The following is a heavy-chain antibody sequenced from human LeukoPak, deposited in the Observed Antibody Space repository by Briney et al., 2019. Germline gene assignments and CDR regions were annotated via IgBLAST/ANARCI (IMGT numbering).Heavy chain of an antibody. V-gene: IGHV3-15*01. J-gene: IGHJ4*02. D-gene: IGHD1-26*01. CDR3: AREGSGSYAPVDYFDY. CDR2: IKSKTDGGTT. Sequence: GGSLRLSCAASGFTFSNTLMSWVRQAPGKGLEWVGRIKSKTDGGTTDYAAPVKGRFTISRDDSKNSLYLQMNSLKTEDTAVYYCAREGSGSYAPVDYFDYWGQGTLVTVSS. CDR1: GFTFSNTL.